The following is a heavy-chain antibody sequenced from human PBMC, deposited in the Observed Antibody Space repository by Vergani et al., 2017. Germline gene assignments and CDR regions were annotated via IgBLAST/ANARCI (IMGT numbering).Heavy chain of an antibody. CDR2: IYTSGST. J-gene: IGHJ4*02. Sequence: QVQLQESGPGLLKPSQTLSLTCTVSGGSISSGSSYWSWIRQPAGKGLEWIGRIYTSGSTNYNPSLKSRVTMSVYTSKNQFSLKLSSVTAADTAVYYCARDKGYGGNVDPFDYWGQGTLVTVSS. V-gene: IGHV4-61*02. CDR3: ARDKGYGGNVDPFDY. D-gene: IGHD4-23*01. CDR1: GGSISSGSSY.